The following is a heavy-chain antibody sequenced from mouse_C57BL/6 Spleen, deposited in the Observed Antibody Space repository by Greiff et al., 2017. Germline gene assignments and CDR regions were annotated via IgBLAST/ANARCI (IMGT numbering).Heavy chain of an antibody. J-gene: IGHJ2*01. Sequence: VQLQQPGAELVKPGASVKLSCKASGYTFTSYWMHWVKQRPGQGLEWIGMIHPNSGSTNYNEKFKSKATLTVDKSSSTAYMQLSSLTSEDSAVYYCASRDSSGYVGYWGQGTTLTVSS. CDR3: ASRDSSGYVGY. D-gene: IGHD3-2*02. CDR2: IHPNSGST. V-gene: IGHV1-64*01. CDR1: GYTFTSYW.